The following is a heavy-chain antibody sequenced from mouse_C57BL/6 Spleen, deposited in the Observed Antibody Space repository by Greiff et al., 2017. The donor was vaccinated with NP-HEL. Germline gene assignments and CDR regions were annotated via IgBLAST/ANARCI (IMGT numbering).Heavy chain of an antibody. CDR3: ARYPDGYYVGSFYFDY. CDR1: GYSITSDY. CDR2: ISYSGST. V-gene: IGHV3-8*01. D-gene: IGHD2-3*01. Sequence: VQLKESGPGLAKPSQTLSLTCSVTGYSITSDYWNWIRKFPGNKLEYMGYISYSGSTYYNPSLKSRISITRDTSKTQDYPQLNSVTTKDTATYYCARYPDGYYVGSFYFDYWGQGTTLTVSS. J-gene: IGHJ2*01.